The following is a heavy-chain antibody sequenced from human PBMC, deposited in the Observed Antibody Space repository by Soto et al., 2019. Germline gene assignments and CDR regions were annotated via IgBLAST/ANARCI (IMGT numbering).Heavy chain of an antibody. D-gene: IGHD3-3*01. Sequence: ASVKVSCKASGYTFTSYGISWVRQAPGQGLDWMGWISAYNGNTNYAQKLQGRVTMNTDTSTSTAYMELRSLRSDDTAVYYCARDRRFFGMIGDYYYGMDVWGQGTTVTVSS. CDR3: ARDRRFFGMIGDYYYGMDV. V-gene: IGHV1-18*01. CDR2: ISAYNGNT. J-gene: IGHJ6*02. CDR1: GYTFTSYG.